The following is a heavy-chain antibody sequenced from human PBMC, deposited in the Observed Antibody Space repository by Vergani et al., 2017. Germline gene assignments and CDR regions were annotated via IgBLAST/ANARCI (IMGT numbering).Heavy chain of an antibody. D-gene: IGHD4-17*01. CDR2: INHSGST. CDR3: ARGVNYGDYNWFDP. V-gene: IGHV4-34*01. Sequence: QVQLQQWGAGLLKPSETLSLTCAVYGGSFSGYYWSWIRQPPGKGLEWIGEINHSGSTNYNPSLKSRVTISVDTSKNQFSLKLSSVTAADTAVYYCARGVNYGDYNWFDPWGQGTLVTVSS. CDR1: GGSFSGYY. J-gene: IGHJ5*02.